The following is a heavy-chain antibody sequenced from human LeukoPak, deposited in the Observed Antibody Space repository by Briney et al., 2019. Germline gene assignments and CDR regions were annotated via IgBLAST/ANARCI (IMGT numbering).Heavy chain of an antibody. CDR1: GFIFSTYA. V-gene: IGHV3-30-3*02. CDR3: AKIAAPGKTYFDY. Sequence: GGSLRLSCAASGFIFSTYAMFWVRQAPGKGLEWVADISYDGNNGYYADSVKGRFTISRDNSKNTLYLQMNSLRVEDTAVYHCAKIAAPGKTYFDYWGQGTLVTVSS. D-gene: IGHD6-13*01. CDR2: ISYDGNNG. J-gene: IGHJ4*02.